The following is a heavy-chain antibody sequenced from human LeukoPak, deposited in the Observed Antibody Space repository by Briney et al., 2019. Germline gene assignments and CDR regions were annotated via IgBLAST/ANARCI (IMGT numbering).Heavy chain of an antibody. J-gene: IGHJ5*02. CDR1: GGSISSSNW. V-gene: IGHV4-4*02. D-gene: IGHD3-3*01. CDR3: ARTLRFLEVWFDP. CDR2: IYHSGSN. Sequence: PSETLSLTCAVSGGSISSSNWWSRVRQPPGEGLGWIGEIYHSGSNNYNPSLKSRVTISVDKSKNQFSLKLSPVTAADTAVYYCARTLRFLEVWFDPWGQGTLVTVSS.